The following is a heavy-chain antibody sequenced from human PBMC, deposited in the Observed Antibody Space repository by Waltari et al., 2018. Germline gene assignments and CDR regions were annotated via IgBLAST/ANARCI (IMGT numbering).Heavy chain of an antibody. Sequence: EVQLVESGGGLVQPGGSLRLSCAASGFTFSAYRMHWVRQAPGKGLVWVSLSNADGRATLYADSVKGRFTMSRDNAKDTLYLQMNSLRGEDTAVYYCAIQISGVVFWGQGTLVPVSS. V-gene: IGHV3-74*01. D-gene: IGHD3-3*01. CDR3: AIQISGVVF. J-gene: IGHJ4*02. CDR2: SNADGRAT. CDR1: GFTFSAYR.